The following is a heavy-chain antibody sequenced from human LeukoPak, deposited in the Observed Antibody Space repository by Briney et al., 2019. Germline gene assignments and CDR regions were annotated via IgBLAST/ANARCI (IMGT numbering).Heavy chain of an antibody. D-gene: IGHD6-6*01. CDR1: GFTFSSYS. J-gene: IGHJ6*02. CDR3: AREAIAARPYYHYGMDV. CDR2: ISSSSSYI. Sequence: GGSLRLSCAASGFTFSSYSVNWVRQAPGKGLEWVSSISSSSSYIYYADSVKGRFTISRDNAKNSLYLQMNSLRAEDTAVYYCAREAIAARPYYHYGMDVWGQGTTVTVSS. V-gene: IGHV3-21*01.